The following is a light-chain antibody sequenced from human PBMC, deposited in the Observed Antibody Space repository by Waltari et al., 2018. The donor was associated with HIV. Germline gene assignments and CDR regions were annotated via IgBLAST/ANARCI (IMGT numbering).Light chain of an antibody. CDR3: QAWAASHAV. CDR2: QGS. CDR1: KLADKF. Sequence: ELTQPPPVSVSSGQTASVSCSGEKLADKFPSWYKKNPAQPTILHVYQGSSRPSGIPHRCSASRSPTTAPVTITGAQALDVAEYFCQAWAASHAVFGGWTTLTVL. J-gene: IGLJ2*01. V-gene: IGLV3-1*01.